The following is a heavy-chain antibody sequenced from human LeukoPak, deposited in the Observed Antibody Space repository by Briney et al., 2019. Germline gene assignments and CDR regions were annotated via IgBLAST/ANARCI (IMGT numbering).Heavy chain of an antibody. D-gene: IGHD3-10*01. CDR1: GFTFSSYE. V-gene: IGHV3-48*03. CDR2: ISSSGSTI. Sequence: GGSLGLSCAASGFTFSSYEMNWVRQAPGKGLEWVSYISSSGSTIYYADSVTGRFTISRDNAKNSLYLQMNSLRAEDTAVYYCARGDLWFGELLGFDYWGQGTLVTVSS. CDR3: ARGDLWFGELLGFDY. J-gene: IGHJ4*02.